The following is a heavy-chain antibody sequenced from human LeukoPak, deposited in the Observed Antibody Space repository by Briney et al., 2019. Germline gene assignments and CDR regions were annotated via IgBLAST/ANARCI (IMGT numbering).Heavy chain of an antibody. Sequence: ASVKVSCKASGYTFTSYPISWVRQAPGQGLEWMGWITTYNGNTNYAQKLQGRVTITTDTSTSTAYMDLRGLRSDDTAVYYCARGYDYGDYVVDFDYWGQGTLVTVSS. J-gene: IGHJ4*02. V-gene: IGHV1-18*01. D-gene: IGHD4-17*01. CDR2: ITTYNGNT. CDR3: ARGYDYGDYVVDFDY. CDR1: GYTFTSYP.